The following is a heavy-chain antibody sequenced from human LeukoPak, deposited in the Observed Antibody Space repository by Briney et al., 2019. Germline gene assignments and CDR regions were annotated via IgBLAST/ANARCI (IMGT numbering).Heavy chain of an antibody. J-gene: IGHJ4*02. CDR1: GFTFSSYW. Sequence: GGSLRLSCAASGFTFSSYWMQWVRQAPGNGLVWVSRIKNDGSVTNYADSVKGRYTISRDNAKNTLYLQMNSLRAEDTAVYYCARYNAAAGDYWGQGTLVTVSS. V-gene: IGHV3-74*01. CDR3: ARYNAAAGDY. D-gene: IGHD6-13*01. CDR2: IKNDGSVT.